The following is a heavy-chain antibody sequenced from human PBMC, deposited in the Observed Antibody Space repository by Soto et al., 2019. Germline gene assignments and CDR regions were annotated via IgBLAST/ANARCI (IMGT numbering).Heavy chain of an antibody. CDR2: IIPIFGTA. V-gene: IGHV1-69*06. Sequence: SVKLSFKASVGTFSSYAISWLRHAPRQGLEWMGGIIPIFGTANYAQKSQGRVTITADKSTSTAYMELSSLGSDDTAVYYCARLIHFGGTIYYYYYGMDVWGQGTTVPVYS. D-gene: IGHD3-3*01. CDR3: ARLIHFGGTIYYYYYGMDV. CDR1: VGTFSSYA. J-gene: IGHJ6*02.